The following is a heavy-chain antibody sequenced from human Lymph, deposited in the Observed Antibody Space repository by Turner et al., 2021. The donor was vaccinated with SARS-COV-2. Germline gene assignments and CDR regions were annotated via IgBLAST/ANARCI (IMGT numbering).Heavy chain of an antibody. CDR3: ARETVNNWVDP. V-gene: IGHV4-59*01. D-gene: IGHD2-21*02. CDR2: IYYRGST. Sequence: QVQLQESGPRLVKPLETLSLTCTVSGGSMNSNYWSWIRQPPGKRLEWIGYIYYRGSTNYNPTLKSRVTKSVDTSKNQCSLKLTSVTAADTAIYYCARETVNNWVDPWGQGILVTVSS. J-gene: IGHJ5*02. CDR1: GGSMNSNY.